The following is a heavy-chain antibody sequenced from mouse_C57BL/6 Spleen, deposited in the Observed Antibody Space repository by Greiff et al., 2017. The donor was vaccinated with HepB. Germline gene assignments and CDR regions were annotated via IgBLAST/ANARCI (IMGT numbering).Heavy chain of an antibody. CDR2: IYPGDGDT. J-gene: IGHJ4*01. V-gene: IGHV1-82*01. CDR3: ARWVYDGSYYAMDY. Sequence: VQLQQSGPELVKPGASVKISCKASGYAFSSSWMNWVKQRPGKGLEWIGRIYPGDGDTNYNGKFKGKATLTADKSSSTAYMQLSSLTSEDSAVYFCARWVYDGSYYAMDYWGQGASVTVSS. D-gene: IGHD2-3*01. CDR1: GYAFSSSW.